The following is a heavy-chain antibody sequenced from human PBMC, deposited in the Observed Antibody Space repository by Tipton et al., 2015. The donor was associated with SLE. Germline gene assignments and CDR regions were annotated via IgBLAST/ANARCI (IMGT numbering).Heavy chain of an antibody. D-gene: IGHD6-6*01. Sequence: GSLRLSCAASGFRFSSYEMNWVRQAPGKGLEWVSYISGSGTNKYYADSVKGRFTISRDNAKNSLYLQMNSLRAEDTALYYCTIEYSSSDACDFWGQGTLVTVSS. CDR1: GFRFSSYE. CDR2: ISGSGTNK. V-gene: IGHV3-48*03. J-gene: IGHJ4*02. CDR3: TIEYSSSDACDF.